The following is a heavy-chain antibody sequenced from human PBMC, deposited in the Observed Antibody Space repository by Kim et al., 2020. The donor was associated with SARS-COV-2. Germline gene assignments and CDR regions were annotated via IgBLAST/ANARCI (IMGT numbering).Heavy chain of an antibody. CDR3: AIIWFGDHGDAFDI. J-gene: IGHJ3*02. Sequence: GGSLRLSCAASGFTFSSYGMHWVRQAPGKGLEWVAVISYDGSNKYYADSVKGRFTISRDNSKNTLYLQMNSLRAEDTAVYYCAIIWFGDHGDAFDIWGQG. D-gene: IGHD3-10*01. CDR2: ISYDGSNK. CDR1: GFTFSSYG. V-gene: IGHV3-33*05.